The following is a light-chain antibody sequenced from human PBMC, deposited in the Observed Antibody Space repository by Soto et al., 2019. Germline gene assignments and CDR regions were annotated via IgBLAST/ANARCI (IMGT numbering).Light chain of an antibody. Sequence: EIPMTQSPSSLSASVGDRGTITCRASQGISTYLAWYQQKPGKVPKLLIYAASTLQSGVPSRLSGSGSGTDFALTSSSLQPEDVATYYCQKYNSGFLAFGGVTNVEIK. CDR3: QKYNSGFLA. CDR2: AAS. V-gene: IGKV1-27*01. CDR1: QGISTY. J-gene: IGKJ4*02.